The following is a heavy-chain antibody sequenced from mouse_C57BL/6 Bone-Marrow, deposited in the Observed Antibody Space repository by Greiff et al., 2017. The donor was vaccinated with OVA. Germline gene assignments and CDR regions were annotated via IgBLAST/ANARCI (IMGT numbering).Heavy chain of an antibody. CDR1: GYTFTDYY. Sequence: EVQLQQSGPVLVKPGASVKMSCKASGYTFTDYYMNWVKQSHGKSLEWIGVINPYNGGTSYNQKFKGKATLTVDKSSSTAYMERNSLTSEDSAVYYCAREYYGSSYLYWYFDVWGTGTTVTVSS. V-gene: IGHV1-19*01. J-gene: IGHJ1*03. CDR3: AREYYGSSYLYWYFDV. D-gene: IGHD1-1*01. CDR2: INPYNGGT.